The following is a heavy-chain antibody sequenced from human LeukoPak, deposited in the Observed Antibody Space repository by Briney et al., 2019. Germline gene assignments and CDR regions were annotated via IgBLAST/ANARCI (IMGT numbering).Heavy chain of an antibody. CDR2: TIPIFGTA. Sequence: ASVKVSCKASGGTFSSYAISWVRQAPGQGLEWMGGTIPIFGTANYAQKFQGRVTITTDESTSTAYMELSSLRSEDTAVYYCGFTVGVVPAALDYWGQGTLVTVSS. CDR1: GGTFSSYA. D-gene: IGHD2-2*01. CDR3: GFTVGVVPAALDY. V-gene: IGHV1-69*05. J-gene: IGHJ4*02.